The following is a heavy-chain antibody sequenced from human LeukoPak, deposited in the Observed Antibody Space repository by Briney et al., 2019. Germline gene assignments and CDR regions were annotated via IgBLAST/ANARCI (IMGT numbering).Heavy chain of an antibody. J-gene: IGHJ5*02. CDR1: GYSSSRGYY. D-gene: IGHD2-2*01. CDR2: IYHSGST. V-gene: IGHV4-38-2*02. CDR3: AREDNVVVPAAISWFDP. Sequence: SETLSLTCAVSGYSSSRGYYSSCIRQPPGKELEWCGSIYHSGSTYYNPSLKSRVNISVDTSKIQFSLKLSSVTAADTAVYYCAREDNVVVPAAISWFDPWGQGTLVTVSS.